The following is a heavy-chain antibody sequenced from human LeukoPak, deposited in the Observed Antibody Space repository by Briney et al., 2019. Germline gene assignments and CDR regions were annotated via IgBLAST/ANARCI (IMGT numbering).Heavy chain of an antibody. D-gene: IGHD2-2*01. V-gene: IGHV3-74*01. CDR2: INSDGSST. CDR3: ARLVYCSSTSCSDSDY. J-gene: IGHJ4*02. CDR1: GFTFSSYW. Sequence: QAGGSLRLSCAASGFTFSSYWMHWVRQAPGKGLVWVSRINSDGSSTSYADSVKGRFTISRDNAKNTLYLQMNSLRAEDTAVYYCARLVYCSSTSCSDSDYWGQGTLVTVSS.